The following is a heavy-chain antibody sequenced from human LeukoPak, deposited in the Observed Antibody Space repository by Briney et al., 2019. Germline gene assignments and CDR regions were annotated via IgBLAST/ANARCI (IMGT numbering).Heavy chain of an antibody. V-gene: IGHV3-11*06. CDR1: GFTFSDYY. Sequence: PGGSLRLSCAASGFTFSDYYMSWIRQAPGKGLEWVSYISSSSSYTNYADSVKGRFTISRDNAKNSLYLQMNSLRDEDTAVYYCARGGGYYDSSRIFDYWGQGTLVTVSS. D-gene: IGHD3-22*01. CDR3: ARGGGYYDSSRIFDY. J-gene: IGHJ4*02. CDR2: ISSSSSYT.